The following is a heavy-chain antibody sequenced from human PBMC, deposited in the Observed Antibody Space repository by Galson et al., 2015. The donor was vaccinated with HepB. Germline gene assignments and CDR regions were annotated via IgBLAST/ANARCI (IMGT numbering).Heavy chain of an antibody. D-gene: IGHD3-3*01. CDR2: INPSDGST. CDR3: ARDGGDFWNGYYVWNY. Sequence: SVKVSCKASGYNFTTSYMHWVRQAPGQGLEWMGRINPSDGSTSYLQKFQGRVTLTRDTSTSTVYMELSSLRSGDTALYYCARDGGDFWNGYYVWNYWGQGTLVTVSS. V-gene: IGHV1-46*01. J-gene: IGHJ4*02. CDR1: GYNFTTSY.